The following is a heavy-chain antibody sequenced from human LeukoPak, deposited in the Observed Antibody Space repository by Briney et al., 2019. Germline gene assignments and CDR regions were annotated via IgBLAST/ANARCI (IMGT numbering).Heavy chain of an antibody. CDR2: INSNSGGT. V-gene: IGHV1-2*02. J-gene: IGHJ4*02. D-gene: IGHD3-3*01. Sequence: ASVKVSCKASGYTFTVYYMHWVRQAPGQGLEWMGWINSNSGGTKYAQQFQGRVTMTRDTSFSTVYMELSRLVSDDTAVYYCARGVPQSGYDADYWGQGTLVTVSS. CDR3: ARGVPQSGYDADY. CDR1: GYTFTVYY.